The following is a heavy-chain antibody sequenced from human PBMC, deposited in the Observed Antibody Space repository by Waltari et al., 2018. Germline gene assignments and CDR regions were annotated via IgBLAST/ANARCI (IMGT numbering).Heavy chain of an antibody. V-gene: IGHV4-4*07. J-gene: IGHJ4*02. CDR2: IYTSGST. D-gene: IGHD6-13*01. CDR1: GGSISSYY. Sequence: QVQLQESGPGLVKPSETLSLTCTVSGGSISSYYWSWIRQPAGKGLEWIGRIYTSGSTNYNPSLKSRVTMSVDTSKNQFSLKLSSVTAADTAVYYCASGGAAAGIDYYFDYWGQGTLVTVSS. CDR3: ASGGAAAGIDYYFDY.